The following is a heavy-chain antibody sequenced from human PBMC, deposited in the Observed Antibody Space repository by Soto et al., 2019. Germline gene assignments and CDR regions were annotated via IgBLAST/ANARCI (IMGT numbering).Heavy chain of an antibody. CDR2: IWYDGSNK. Sequence: QVPLVESGGGVVQPGRSLRLSCAASGFTFSSYGMHWVRQAPGKGLEWVAVIWYDGSNKYYADSVKGRFTISRDNSKNTLYLQMNSLRAEDTAVYYCARDKFGGGDCYPPDYWGQGTLVTVSS. V-gene: IGHV3-33*01. D-gene: IGHD2-21*02. CDR3: ARDKFGGGDCYPPDY. CDR1: GFTFSSYG. J-gene: IGHJ4*02.